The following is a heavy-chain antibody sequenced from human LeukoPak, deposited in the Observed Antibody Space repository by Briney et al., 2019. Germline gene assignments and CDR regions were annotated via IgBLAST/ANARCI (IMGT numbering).Heavy chain of an antibody. CDR3: ARYRSSWVRKGYQYYYMDV. V-gene: IGHV7-4-1*02. J-gene: IGHJ6*03. CDR1: GYTFTSYT. CDR2: INTNTGNP. D-gene: IGHD6-13*01. Sequence: ASVKISCKASGYTFTSYTMNWVRQAPGQGLEWMGWINTNTGNPTYAQGFTGRVVFSLDTSVTTAYLQISSLKAEDTAVYYCARYRSSWVRKGYQYYYMDVWGKGTTVTVSS.